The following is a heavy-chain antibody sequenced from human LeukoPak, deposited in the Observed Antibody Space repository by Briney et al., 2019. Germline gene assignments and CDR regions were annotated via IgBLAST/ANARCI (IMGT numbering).Heavy chain of an antibody. CDR1: GGSFSGYY. V-gene: IGHV4-59*01. CDR3: ARVLSRDPTYYYDSGWYFDL. J-gene: IGHJ2*01. CDR2: IYYSGST. D-gene: IGHD3-22*01. Sequence: SETLSLTCAVYGGSFSGYYWSWIRQPPGKGLEWIGYIYYSGSTNYNPSLKSRVTISVDTSKNQFSLKLSSVTAADTAVYYCARVLSRDPTYYYDSGWYFDLWGRGTLVTVSS.